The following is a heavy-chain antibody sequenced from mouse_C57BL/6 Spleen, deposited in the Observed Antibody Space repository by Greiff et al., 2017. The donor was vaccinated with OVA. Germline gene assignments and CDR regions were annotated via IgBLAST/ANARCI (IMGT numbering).Heavy chain of an antibody. CDR2: INPNNGGT. Sequence: EVQLQQSGPELVKPGASVKIPCKASGYTFTDYNMDWVKQSHGKSLEWIGDINPNNGGTIYNQKFKGKATLTVDKSSSTAYMELRSLTSEDTAVYYCARSRYYGSSYPYYFDYWGQGTTLTVSS. V-gene: IGHV1-18*01. J-gene: IGHJ2*01. D-gene: IGHD1-1*01. CDR1: GYTFTDYN. CDR3: ARSRYYGSSYPYYFDY.